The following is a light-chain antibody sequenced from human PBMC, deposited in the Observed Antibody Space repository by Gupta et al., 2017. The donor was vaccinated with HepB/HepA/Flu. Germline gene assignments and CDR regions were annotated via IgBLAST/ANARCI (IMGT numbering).Light chain of an antibody. CDR3: QKDNSAPLT. J-gene: IGKJ4*01. V-gene: IGKV1-27*01. CDR1: QGIITA. CDR2: AAS. Sequence: DIQMTQSPSSLSASVGDRVTITCRASQGIITALAWYQQKPGNVPKLLIYAASTLQSGVPSRFSGSGSGTDFTLTINNLQPEDLATYYCQKDNSAPLTFGGGTEVEIK.